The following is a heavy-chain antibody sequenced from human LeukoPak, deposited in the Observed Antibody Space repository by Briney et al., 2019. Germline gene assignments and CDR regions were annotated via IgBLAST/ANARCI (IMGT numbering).Heavy chain of an antibody. CDR3: AAELSSGYFDY. V-gene: IGHV1-24*01. D-gene: IGHD3-22*01. J-gene: IGHJ4*02. CDR2: FDPEDDEK. CDR1: GYMFTELS. Sequence: ASVKVSCKVSGYMFTELSMHWVRQAPGKGLEWMGGFDPEDDEKMYAQKFQDRVTMTEDTSTDTAYMELSSLRSEDTAVYYCAAELSSGYFDYWGQGTLVTVSS.